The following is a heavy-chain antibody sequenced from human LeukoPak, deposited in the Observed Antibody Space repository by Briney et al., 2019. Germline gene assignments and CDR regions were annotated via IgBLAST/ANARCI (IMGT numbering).Heavy chain of an antibody. Sequence: GGSLRLSCAASGFTFSSYWMHWVRQAPGKGLVWVSRINSDGSSTSYADSVKGRFTISRDNAKNTLYLQMNSLRAEDTAVYYCAKRPRGNYLDPFDYWGQGTLVTVSS. V-gene: IGHV3-74*01. CDR3: AKRPRGNYLDPFDY. CDR2: INSDGSST. D-gene: IGHD3-10*01. CDR1: GFTFSSYW. J-gene: IGHJ4*02.